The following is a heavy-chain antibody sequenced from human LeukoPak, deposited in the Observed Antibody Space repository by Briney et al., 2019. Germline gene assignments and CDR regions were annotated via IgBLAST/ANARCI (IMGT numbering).Heavy chain of an antibody. D-gene: IGHD3-22*01. CDR3: ARDRGYHYYDSSGYPGSIDY. CDR1: GFTVSSKY. J-gene: IGHJ4*02. V-gene: IGHV3-53*01. CDR2: IYSDGST. Sequence: GGSLRLSCEASGFTVSSKYMSWVRQAPGKGLDWVSIIYSDGSTYYADSVKGRFIISRDNSKNTLYLQMNALRAEDTAVYYCARDRGYHYYDSSGYPGSIDYWGQGTLVTVSS.